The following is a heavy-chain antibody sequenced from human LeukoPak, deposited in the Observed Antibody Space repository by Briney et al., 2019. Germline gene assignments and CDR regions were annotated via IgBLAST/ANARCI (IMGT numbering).Heavy chain of an antibody. J-gene: IGHJ4*02. CDR2: ISAYNGNT. Sequence: ASVKVSCKASGYTFTSYGISWVRQAPGQGLEWMGWISAYNGNTNYAQKLQGRVTMTTDTPTSTAYMELRSLRSDDTAVYYCARRGPYDYVWGSYRPNLFDYWGQGTLVTVSS. CDR3: ARRGPYDYVWGSYRPNLFDY. CDR1: GYTFTSYG. V-gene: IGHV1-18*01. D-gene: IGHD3-16*02.